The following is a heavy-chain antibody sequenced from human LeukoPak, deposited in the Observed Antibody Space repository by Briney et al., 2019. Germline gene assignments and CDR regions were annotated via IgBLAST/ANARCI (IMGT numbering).Heavy chain of an antibody. CDR2: ISSSGSTI. CDR3: ARGAYYYDSSGYRDY. J-gene: IGHJ4*02. V-gene: IGHV3-48*03. D-gene: IGHD3-22*01. CDR1: GFTFSSYE. Sequence: GGSLRLSCAASGFTFSSYEMNWVRQAPGKGLEWVSYISSSGSTIYYADSVKGRFTISRDNAKNSLHLQMNSLRAEDTAVYYCARGAYYYDSSGYRDYWGQGTLVTVSS.